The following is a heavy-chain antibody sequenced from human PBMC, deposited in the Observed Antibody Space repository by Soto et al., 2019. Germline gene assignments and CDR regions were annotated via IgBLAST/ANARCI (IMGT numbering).Heavy chain of an antibody. J-gene: IGHJ4*02. CDR1: GFSFSTRGVG. CDR3: AHKKQHLEFDF. D-gene: IGHD6-13*01. CDR2: IYWNDDK. Sequence: QITLKESGPPLVNPTQTLTLTCTFSGFSFSTRGVGVGWIRQPPGRALEWLGIIYWNDDKRYSPSLESRLTITKDTSKNQMVLTMSNVDPVDTATYYCAHKKQHLEFDFWGQGTLVTVSS. V-gene: IGHV2-5*01.